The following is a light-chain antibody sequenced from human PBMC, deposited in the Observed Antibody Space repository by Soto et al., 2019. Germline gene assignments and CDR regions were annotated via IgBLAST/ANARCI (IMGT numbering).Light chain of an antibody. CDR1: SSDVGGYNY. Sequence: ALTQPASVSGSPGQSITISCTGTSSDVGGYNYVSWYQQHPGKAPKLIIYEVSNRPSGVSNRFSGSKSGNTASLTISGLQAEDEADYYCSSYTSSSTRVFGTGTKVTVL. J-gene: IGLJ1*01. V-gene: IGLV2-14*01. CDR2: EVS. CDR3: SSYTSSSTRV.